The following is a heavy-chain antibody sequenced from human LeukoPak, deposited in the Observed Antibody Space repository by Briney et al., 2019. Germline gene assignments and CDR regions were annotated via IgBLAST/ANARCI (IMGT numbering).Heavy chain of an antibody. D-gene: IGHD4-17*01. V-gene: IGHV3-30*04. CDR2: ISYDGSNK. CDR1: GFTFSSYA. J-gene: IGHJ5*02. Sequence: GGSLRLSCAASGFTFSSYAMHWVRQAPGKGLEWVAVISYDGSNKYYADSVKGRFTISRDNSKNTLYLQMNSLRAEDTAVYYCARERTTVTTDGWFDPWGQGTLVTVSS. CDR3: ARERTTVTTDGWFDP.